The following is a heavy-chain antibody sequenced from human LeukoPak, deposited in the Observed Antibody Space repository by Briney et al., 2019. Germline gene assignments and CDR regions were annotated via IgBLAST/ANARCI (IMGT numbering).Heavy chain of an antibody. CDR1: GGSISSYY. V-gene: IGHV4-59*01. Sequence: SETLSLTCTVSGGSISSYYWSWIRQPPGKGLEWIGYVYYSGSTNYNPSLKSRVTISVDTSKNQFSLKLSSVTAADTAVYYCASGRVYGSGSYYNYGGPVLYFDYWGQGTLVTVSS. J-gene: IGHJ4*02. D-gene: IGHD3-10*01. CDR3: ASGRVYGSGSYYNYGGPVLYFDY. CDR2: VYYSGST.